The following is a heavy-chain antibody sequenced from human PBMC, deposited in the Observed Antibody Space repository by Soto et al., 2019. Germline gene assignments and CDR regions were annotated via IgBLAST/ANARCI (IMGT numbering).Heavy chain of an antibody. D-gene: IGHD3-10*01. CDR2: LSDDNPDT. J-gene: IGHJ4*02. Sequence: PGGSLRLSCAASGLSCSSHAMSLVRHAPGKRLDWVSALSDDNPDTYAADSVKGRFTISRDNSKNTVYPQMISLRAEDTAVYFCAKKCIGRSFTGCFHSWVKGTLLTVSS. CDR1: GLSCSSHA. CDR3: AKKCIGRSFTGCFHS. V-gene: IGHV3-23*01.